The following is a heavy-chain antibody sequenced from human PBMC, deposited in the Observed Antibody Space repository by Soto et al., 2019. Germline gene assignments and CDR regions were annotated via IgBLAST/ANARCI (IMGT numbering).Heavy chain of an antibody. J-gene: IGHJ4*02. CDR1: GFSFSTYW. V-gene: IGHV3-7*01. Sequence: GSLRLSCVASGFSFSTYWMSWVRQAPERGLEWVANIKPDASEKFYADSVKGRFTISRDNAKNSLYLQMNNLRVEDTAVYYCAQLRRGHWGQGTLVTVSS. CDR3: AQLRRGH. D-gene: IGHD3-10*01. CDR2: IKPDASEK.